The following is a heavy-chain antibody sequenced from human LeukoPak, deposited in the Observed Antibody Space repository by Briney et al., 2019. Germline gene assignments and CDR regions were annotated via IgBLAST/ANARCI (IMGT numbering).Heavy chain of an antibody. CDR3: ARAYFWSGYYTGTSWFDP. CDR2: IIPIFGTA. J-gene: IGHJ5*02. D-gene: IGHD3-3*01. V-gene: IGHV1-69*05. CDR1: GGTFSSYA. Sequence: ASVKVSCKASGGTFSSYAISWVRQAPGQGLEWMGGIIPIFGTANYAQKFQGRVTIITDESASTAYMELSSLRSEDTAVYYCARAYFWSGYYTGTSWFDPWGQGTLVTVSS.